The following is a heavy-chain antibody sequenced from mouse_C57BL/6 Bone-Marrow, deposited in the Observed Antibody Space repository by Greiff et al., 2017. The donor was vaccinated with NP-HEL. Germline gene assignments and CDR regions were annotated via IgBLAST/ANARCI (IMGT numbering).Heavy chain of an antibody. J-gene: IGHJ2*01. V-gene: IGHV1-64*01. CDR2: IHPNSGST. CDR3: AREAGYYYGSSYFDY. Sequence: VKLQQPGAELVKPGASVKLSCKASGYTFTSYWMHWVKQRPGQGLEWIGMIHPNSGSTNYNEKFKSKATLTVDKSSSTAYMQLSSLTSEDSAVYYCAREAGYYYGSSYFDYWGQGTTLTVSS. CDR1: GYTFTSYW. D-gene: IGHD1-1*01.